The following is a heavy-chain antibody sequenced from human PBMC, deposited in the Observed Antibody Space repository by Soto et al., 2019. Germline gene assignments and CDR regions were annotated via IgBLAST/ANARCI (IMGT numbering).Heavy chain of an antibody. CDR1: GYSFSNYW. D-gene: IGHD3-9*01. CDR2: IYXXXXXX. V-gene: IGHV5-51*01. CDR3: ARHSWSLPLTGDTYFEF. Sequence: GESLKISCKGSGYSFSNYWIGWVRQIPGKGLEWMGMIYXXXXXXXXXPSFEGQVTISADRSISTAYLQWSGLKASDTAMYYCARHSWSLPLTGDTYFEFWGQGALVTVSS. J-gene: IGHJ4*02.